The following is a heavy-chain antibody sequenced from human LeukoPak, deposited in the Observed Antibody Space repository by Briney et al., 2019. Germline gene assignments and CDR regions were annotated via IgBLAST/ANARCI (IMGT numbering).Heavy chain of an antibody. CDR2: ISGSGGST. Sequence: GGSLRLSCAASGFTFSSYAMSWVRQAPGKGLEWVSAISGSGGSTYYADSVKGRFTISRGNSKNTLYLQMNSLRAEDTAVYYCAKDEVVVITLSEYFQHWGQGTLVTVSS. J-gene: IGHJ1*01. D-gene: IGHD3-22*01. V-gene: IGHV3-23*01. CDR3: AKDEVVVITLSEYFQH. CDR1: GFTFSSYA.